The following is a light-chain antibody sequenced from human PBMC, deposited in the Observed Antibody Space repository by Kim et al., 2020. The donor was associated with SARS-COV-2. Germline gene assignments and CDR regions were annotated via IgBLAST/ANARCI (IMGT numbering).Light chain of an antibody. J-gene: IGLJ3*02. CDR2: DVS. CDR1: NSDVGGYGY. Sequence: QSALTQPASVSGPPGQSITISCIGTNSDVGGYGYVSWYQQHPGKAPKLIISDVSNRPSGVSHRFSGSKSGNTASLTISGLQPDDGADYYCSSYRSSYTWVFGGGTQLTVL. V-gene: IGLV2-14*03. CDR3: SSYRSSYTWV.